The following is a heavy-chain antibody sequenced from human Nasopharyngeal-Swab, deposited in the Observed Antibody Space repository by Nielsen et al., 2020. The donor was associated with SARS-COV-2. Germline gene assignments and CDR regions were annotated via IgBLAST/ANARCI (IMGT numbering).Heavy chain of an antibody. CDR3: AKDGGLTTFPYYYYYGMDV. Sequence: GSLRLSCAAPGFTFSSYAMSWVRQAPGKGLEWASAISGSGGSTYYADSVKGRFTISRDNSKNTLYLQMNSLRAEDTAVYYCAKDGGLTTFPYYYYYGMDVWGQGTTVTVSS. J-gene: IGHJ6*02. CDR2: ISGSGGST. V-gene: IGHV3-23*01. D-gene: IGHD4/OR15-4a*01. CDR1: GFTFSSYA.